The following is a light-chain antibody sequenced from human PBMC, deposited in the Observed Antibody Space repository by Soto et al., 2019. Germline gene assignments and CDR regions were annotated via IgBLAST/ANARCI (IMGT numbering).Light chain of an antibody. CDR3: HQYGTSPTWT. CDR2: GAS. V-gene: IGKV3-20*01. Sequence: EIVLTQSPGTLSLSPGERATLSCRACQSIAGNYLAWYQQKPGQAPRLLIYGASSRATGIPDRFSGSGSGTDFTLTISRLEPEDFAVYYCHQYGTSPTWTFGLGTEVEI. CDR1: QSIAGNY. J-gene: IGKJ1*01.